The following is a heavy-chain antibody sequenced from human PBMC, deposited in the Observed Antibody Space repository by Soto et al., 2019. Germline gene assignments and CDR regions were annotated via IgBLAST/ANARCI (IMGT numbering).Heavy chain of an antibody. CDR3: TSFDSSGYSTQNHY. J-gene: IGHJ4*02. V-gene: IGHV1-69*13. Sequence: SSVKFXFNSSVYTVNIYAIKFFLDAPGQGFEWMGGIIPILGTANFTQKFQGRVTFTADESTTTAYMTLSSLTSEDTAIYYCTSFDSSGYSTQNHYWGQGTQVTVSS. CDR1: VYTVNIYA. CDR2: IIPILGTA. D-gene: IGHD3-22*01.